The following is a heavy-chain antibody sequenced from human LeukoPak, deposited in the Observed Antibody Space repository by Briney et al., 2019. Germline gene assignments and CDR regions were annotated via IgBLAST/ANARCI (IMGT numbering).Heavy chain of an antibody. D-gene: IGHD2-2*01. CDR2: INHSGST. CDR1: GGSFSGYY. Sequence: SETLSLTCAVYGGSFSGYYWSWIRQPPGKGLEWIGEINHSGSTNYNPSLKSRVTISVDTSKNQFSLKLSSVTAADTAVYYCARDIVVVPAADASPTFDYWGQGTLVTVSS. J-gene: IGHJ4*02. V-gene: IGHV4-34*01. CDR3: ARDIVVVPAADASPTFDY.